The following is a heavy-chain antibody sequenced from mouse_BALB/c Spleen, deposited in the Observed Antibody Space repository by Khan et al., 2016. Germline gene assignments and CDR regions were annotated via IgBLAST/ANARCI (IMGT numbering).Heavy chain of an antibody. CDR1: GYTFTHFG. CDR3: AREPHAMTY. V-gene: IGHV9-3-1*01. CDR2: INTYTGEP. Sequence: QIQLVQSGPELKKPGETVKISCKTSGYTFTHFGMNWVKQAPGKGLKWMGWINTYTGEPPYAADFKGRIAFSLETSASTASLQINNLKKQATATYFGAREPHAMTYWGQGTSVTVSS. J-gene: IGHJ4*01.